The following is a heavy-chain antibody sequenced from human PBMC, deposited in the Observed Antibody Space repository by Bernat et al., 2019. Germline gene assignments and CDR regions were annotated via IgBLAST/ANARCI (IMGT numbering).Heavy chain of an antibody. Sequence: QVQLVQSGAEVKKPGASVKVSCKASGYTFTSYGISWVRQAPGQGLEWMGWISAYNGNTNFAQKLQGRVTMTTDTSTSTAYMELRSLRSDDTAVYYCARDRLGYCSGGSCYLDSYDAFDIWGQGTMVTVSS. CDR1: GYTFTSYG. D-gene: IGHD2-15*01. CDR3: ARDRLGYCSGGSCYLDSYDAFDI. CDR2: ISAYNGNT. J-gene: IGHJ3*02. V-gene: IGHV1-18*04.